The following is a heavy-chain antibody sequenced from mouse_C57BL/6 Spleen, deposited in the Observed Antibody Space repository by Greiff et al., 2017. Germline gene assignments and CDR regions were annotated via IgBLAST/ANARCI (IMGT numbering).Heavy chain of an antibody. V-gene: IGHV5-17*01. D-gene: IGHD4-1*01. Sequence: VQLKESGGGLVKPGGSLKLSCAASGFTFSDYGMHWVRQAPEKGLEWVAYISSGSSTIYYADTVKGRFTISRDNAKNTLFLQMTSLRSEDTAMYYCARSVGRGAMDYWGQGTSVTVSS. CDR3: ARSVGRGAMDY. CDR2: ISSGSSTI. CDR1: GFTFSDYG. J-gene: IGHJ4*01.